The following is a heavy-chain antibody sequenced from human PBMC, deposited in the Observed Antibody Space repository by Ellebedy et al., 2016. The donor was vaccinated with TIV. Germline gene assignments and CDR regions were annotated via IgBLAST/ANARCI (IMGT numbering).Heavy chain of an antibody. CDR3: ATDGSYGDYLSPTHAFVI. V-gene: IGHV3-33*03. D-gene: IGHD4-17*01. Sequence: GGSLRLSCAASGFTFKSYGMHWVRQAPGKGLEWLGVVWYDENIKRIADSVKGRFTISRDNAKNSLYLQMNSLRAEDTAVYYCATDGSYGDYLSPTHAFVIWGQGTMVTVSS. CDR2: VWYDENIK. CDR1: GFTFKSYG. J-gene: IGHJ3*02.